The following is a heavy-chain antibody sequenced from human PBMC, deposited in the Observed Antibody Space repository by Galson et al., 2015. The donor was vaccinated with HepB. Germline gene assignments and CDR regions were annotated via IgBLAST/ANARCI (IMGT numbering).Heavy chain of an antibody. CDR3: ARDQGKYSSGPIDAFDI. V-gene: IGHV5-10-1*01. D-gene: IGHD3-22*01. CDR1: GYSFTSYW. Sequence: QSGAEVKKPGESLRISCKGSGYSFTSYWISWVRQVPGKGLEWMGRIDPSDSYTNYSPSFQGRVTMTTDTSTSTAYMELRSLRSDDTAVYYCARDQGKYSSGPIDAFDIWGQGTMVTVSS. CDR2: IDPSDSYT. J-gene: IGHJ3*02.